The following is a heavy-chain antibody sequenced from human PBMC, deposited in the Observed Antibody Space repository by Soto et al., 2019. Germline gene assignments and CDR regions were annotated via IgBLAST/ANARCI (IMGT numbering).Heavy chain of an antibody. CDR3: APSRGGNYLYYYYGMDV. CDR2: IYYSGST. D-gene: IGHD1-7*01. J-gene: IGHJ6*02. V-gene: IGHV4-39*01. Sequence: PSETLSLTCTVSGGSISSSSYYWGWIRQPPGKGLEWIGSIYYSGSTYYNPSLKSRVTISVDTSKNQFSLKLSSVTAADTAVYYCAPSRGGNYLYYYYGMDVWGQGTTVTVYS. CDR1: GGSISSSSYY.